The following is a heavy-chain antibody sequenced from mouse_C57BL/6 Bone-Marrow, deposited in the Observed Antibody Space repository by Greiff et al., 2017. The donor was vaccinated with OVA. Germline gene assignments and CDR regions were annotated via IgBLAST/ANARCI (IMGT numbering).Heavy chain of an antibody. CDR1: GYTFTDYY. CDR2: INPHNGGT. J-gene: IGHJ2*01. Sequence: VQLQQSGPELVKPGASVKISCKASGYTFTDYYMNWVKQSHGKSLEWIGDINPHNGGTSYNQKFKGKATLTVDKSSSTAYMELRSLTSEDSAVYYCAMYFDYWGQGTTLTVSS. CDR3: AMYFDY. V-gene: IGHV1-26*01.